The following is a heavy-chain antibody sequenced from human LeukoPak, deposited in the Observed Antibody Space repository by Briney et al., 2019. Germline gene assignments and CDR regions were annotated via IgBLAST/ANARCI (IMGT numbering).Heavy chain of an antibody. CDR2: IYYSGST. V-gene: IGHV4-30-4*08. D-gene: IGHD6-19*01. CDR3: ARVGSGWYRHVDY. J-gene: IGHJ4*02. Sequence: SQTLSLTCTVSGGSVSSGDYYWSWIRQPPGKGLEWIGYIYYSGSTYYNPSLKSRVTISVDTSKNQFSLKLSSVTAADTAVYYCARVGSGWYRHVDYWGRGTLVTVSS. CDR1: GGSVSSGDYY.